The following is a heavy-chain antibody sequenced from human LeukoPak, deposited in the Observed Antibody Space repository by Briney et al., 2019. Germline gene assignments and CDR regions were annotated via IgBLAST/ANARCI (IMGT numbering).Heavy chain of an antibody. D-gene: IGHD6-19*01. V-gene: IGHV3-23*01. CDR2: ISGSGGTI. CDR1: GSSFSGYA. CDR3: AKVLGSRIAVSDPFDY. J-gene: IGHJ4*02. Sequence: GGSLRLSCAASGSSFSGYAMNWVRQAPGKGLEWVSAISGSGGTIFYGDSVKGRFTISRDHSKNTLYLQMNSLRAEDTAVYYCAKVLGSRIAVSDPFDYWGQGTLVTVSS.